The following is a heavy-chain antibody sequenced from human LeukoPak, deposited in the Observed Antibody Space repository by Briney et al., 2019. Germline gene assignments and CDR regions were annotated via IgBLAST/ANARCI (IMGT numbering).Heavy chain of an antibody. D-gene: IGHD6-13*01. CDR1: RFTFSTYA. Sequence: GGSLRLSCAASRFTFSTYAMSWVRQAPGKGLEWVSGLSDGGGYTYYADSVKGRFTKNTLYLQMNSLRAEDTAIYYCATAYSTTWSFSDFWGQGTLVTVSS. CDR3: ATAYSTTWSFSDF. V-gene: IGHV3-23*01. CDR2: LSDGGGYT. J-gene: IGHJ4*02.